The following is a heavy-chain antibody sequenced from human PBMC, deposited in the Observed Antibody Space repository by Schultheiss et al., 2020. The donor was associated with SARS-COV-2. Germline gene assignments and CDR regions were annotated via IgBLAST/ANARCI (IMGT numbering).Heavy chain of an antibody. V-gene: IGHV3-30-3*01. CDR1: GFTFSSYA. CDR2: ISYDGSNK. J-gene: IGHJ4*02. D-gene: IGHD1-26*01. CDR3: ARDREGEWELQIFDY. Sequence: GESLKISCAASGFTFSSYAMHWVRQAPGKGLEWVAVISYDGSNKYYADSVKGRFTISRDNSKNTLYLQMNSLRAEDTAVYYCARDREGEWELQIFDYWGQGTLVTVSS.